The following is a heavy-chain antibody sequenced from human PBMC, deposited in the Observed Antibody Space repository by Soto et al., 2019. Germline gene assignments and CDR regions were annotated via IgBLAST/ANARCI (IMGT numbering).Heavy chain of an antibody. J-gene: IGHJ6*02. Sequence: SVKVSCKASGGTFNSYAISWVRQAPGQGLEWMGGIIPIFGTANYAQKFQGRVTITADESTSTAYMELSSLRSEDTAVYYCARGFDQELYGMDVWGQGTTVTVSS. D-gene: IGHD1-7*01. V-gene: IGHV1-69*13. CDR1: GGTFNSYA. CDR3: ARGFDQELYGMDV. CDR2: IIPIFGTA.